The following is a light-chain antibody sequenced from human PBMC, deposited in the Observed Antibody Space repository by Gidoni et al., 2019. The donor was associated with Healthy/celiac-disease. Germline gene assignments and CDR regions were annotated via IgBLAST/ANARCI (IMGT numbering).Light chain of an antibody. CDR2: DAS. CDR1: QSVSSY. V-gene: IGKV3-11*01. J-gene: IGKJ4*01. Sequence: EIVLTQSPATLSLSPGERPTLSCRASQSVSSYLAWYQQKPGQAPRLLIYDASNRATGIPARFSGSGSGTDFTLTISSLEPEDFAVYYCQQRSNWPPRGTFGGGTKVEIK. CDR3: QQRSNWPPRGT.